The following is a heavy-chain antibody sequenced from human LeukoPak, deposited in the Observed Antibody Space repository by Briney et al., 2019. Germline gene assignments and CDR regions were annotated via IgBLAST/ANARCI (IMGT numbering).Heavy chain of an antibody. Sequence: GGSLRHSCAASGFTFSSYWMSWVRQAPGKGLEWVANIKQDGSEKYYVDSVKGRFTISRDNAKNSLYLQMNSLRAEDTVVYYCARDMHYYDSSGYYFGYWGQGTLVTVSS. CDR1: GFTFSSYW. V-gene: IGHV3-7*01. J-gene: IGHJ4*02. D-gene: IGHD3-22*01. CDR2: IKQDGSEK. CDR3: ARDMHYYDSSGYYFGY.